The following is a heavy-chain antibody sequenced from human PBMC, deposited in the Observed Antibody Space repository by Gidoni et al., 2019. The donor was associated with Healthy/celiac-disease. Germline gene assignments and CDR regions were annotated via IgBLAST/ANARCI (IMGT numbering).Heavy chain of an antibody. CDR1: GGTFSSYA. V-gene: IGHV1-69*01. CDR2: IIPILGTA. J-gene: IGHJ6*03. Sequence: QVQLVQSGAEGKKPGSSVKVSGKASGGTFSSYAISWVRQAPGQVLEWMGGIIPILGTANYAQKFQGRVTITANESTSTAYMELSRLRSEDTAVYYCASVSHDYYYYYYMDVWGKGTTVTVSS. CDR3: ASVSHDYYYYYYMDV.